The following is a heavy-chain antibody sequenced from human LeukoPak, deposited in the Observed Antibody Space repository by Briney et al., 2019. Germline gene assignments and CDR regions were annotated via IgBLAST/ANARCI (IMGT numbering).Heavy chain of an antibody. J-gene: IGHJ3*02. V-gene: IGHV6-1*01. D-gene: IGHD5-24*01. CDR1: GDSVSSNSVT. CDR3: ARGGQGDGYSADEAFDI. CDR2: TYYRSTWYN. Sequence: LSQTLSLTCAISGDSVSSNSVTWNWIRQSPSRGLEWLGRTYYRSTWYNDYAVSVRGRITVNPDTSKNQFSLHLNSVTPEDTAVYYCARGGQGDGYSADEAFDIRGQGTMVTVPS.